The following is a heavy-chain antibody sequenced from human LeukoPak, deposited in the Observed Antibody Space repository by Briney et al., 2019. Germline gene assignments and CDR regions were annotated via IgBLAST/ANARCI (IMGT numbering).Heavy chain of an antibody. CDR3: ARGRRDGYNLRTFDF. V-gene: IGHV4-39*07. Sequence: SETLSLTCTVSGGSMTSSSYYWGWIRQPPGKGLEWIGSIYYSGSTYYDPSLKSRVTISLDTSKNQFSLRLRSVTAADTAVYYCARGRRDGYNLRTFDFWGQGTLVTVSS. J-gene: IGHJ4*02. CDR1: GGSMTSSSYY. D-gene: IGHD5-24*01. CDR2: IYYSGST.